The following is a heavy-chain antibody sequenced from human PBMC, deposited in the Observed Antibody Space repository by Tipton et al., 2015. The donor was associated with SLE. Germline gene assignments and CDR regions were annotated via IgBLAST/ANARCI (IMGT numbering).Heavy chain of an antibody. D-gene: IGHD2-2*01. V-gene: IGHV4-34*01. CDR2: INHSGST. Sequence: SLRLSCAVYGGSFSGYYWSWIRQPPGKGLEWIGEINHSGSTNYNPSLKSRVTISVDTSKNQFSLKLSSVTAADTAVYYCASLIVVVPAAISDYYYGMDVWGQGTTVTVSS. J-gene: IGHJ6*02. CDR3: ASLIVVVPAAISDYYYGMDV. CDR1: GGSFSGYY.